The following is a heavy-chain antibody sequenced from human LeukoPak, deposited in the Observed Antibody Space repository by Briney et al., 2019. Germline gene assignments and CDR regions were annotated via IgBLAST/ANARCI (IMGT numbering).Heavy chain of an antibody. CDR1: GFTFSIYA. CDR2: ISNSGGRT. D-gene: IGHD5-12*01. V-gene: IGHV3-23*01. CDR3: AKSYNGYESKPDY. J-gene: IGHJ4*02. Sequence: GGSLRLSCAASGFTFSIYAMSWVRQAPGKGLEWVSAISNSGGRTFYTDSVKGRFTISRDNSKITLYLQMNGLRAEDTAVYYCAKSYNGYESKPDYWGQGTLVTVSS.